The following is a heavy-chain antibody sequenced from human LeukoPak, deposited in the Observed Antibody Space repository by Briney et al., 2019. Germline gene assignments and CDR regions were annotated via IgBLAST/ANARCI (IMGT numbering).Heavy chain of an antibody. V-gene: IGHV1-8*01. J-gene: IGHJ6*02. D-gene: IGHD2-2*02. Sequence: ASVKVSCKASGYTFTSYEINWVRQATGQGLEWMGWMNPNSGNTGYAQKFQGRVTMTRNTSISTAYMELSSLRSEDTAVYYCARAEVPAAIPLWYYYYGMDVWGQGTTVTVSS. CDR3: ARAEVPAAIPLWYYYYGMDV. CDR2: MNPNSGNT. CDR1: GYTFTSYE.